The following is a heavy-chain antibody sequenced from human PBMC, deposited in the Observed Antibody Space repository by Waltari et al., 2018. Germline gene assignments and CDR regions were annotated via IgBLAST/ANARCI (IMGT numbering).Heavy chain of an antibody. D-gene: IGHD6-6*01. CDR1: GGSISRGDYY. J-gene: IGHJ6*04. V-gene: IGHV4-30-4*08. Sequence: QVQLQESGPVLVKPSQTLSLTCTVSGGSISRGDYYWSWIRQPPGKGLEWIGYIYYSGSTYYNPSLKSRVTISVDTSKNQFSLKLSSVTAADTAVYYCARDVGIAARPGSRPMDVWGKGTTVTVSS. CDR3: ARDVGIAARPGSRPMDV. CDR2: IYYSGST.